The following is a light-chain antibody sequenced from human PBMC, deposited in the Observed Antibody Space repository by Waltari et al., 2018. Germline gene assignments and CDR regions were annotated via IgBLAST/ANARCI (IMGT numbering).Light chain of an antibody. CDR3: QKYDSLPAT. V-gene: IGKV3-20*01. J-gene: IGKJ1*01. CDR2: HTS. Sequence: SSRASPSVSRYLAWYQLRPGQAPRLLIYHTSIRATGIPDRFSGSGSGTDFTLTINRLEPEDFAVYYCQKYDSLPATFGQGTKVEIK. CDR1: PSVSRY.